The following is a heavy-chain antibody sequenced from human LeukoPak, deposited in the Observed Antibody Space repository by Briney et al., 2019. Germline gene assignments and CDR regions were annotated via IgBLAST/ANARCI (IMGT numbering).Heavy chain of an antibody. Sequence: SETLSLTCTVSGGSISSYYWSWIRQPPGKGLEWIGYIYYSGSANYNPSLKSRITMSVDTSKNEFSLKLSSVTAADTAVYYCAGGRPPGAYWGQGTLVTVSS. V-gene: IGHV4-59*01. CDR1: GGSISSYY. CDR2: IYYSGSA. D-gene: IGHD2-2*01. CDR3: AGGRPPGAY. J-gene: IGHJ4*02.